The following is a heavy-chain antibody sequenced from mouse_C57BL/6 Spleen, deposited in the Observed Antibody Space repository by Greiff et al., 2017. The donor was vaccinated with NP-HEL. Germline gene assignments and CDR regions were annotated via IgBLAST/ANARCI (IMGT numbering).Heavy chain of an antibody. CDR1: GFTFTDYY. V-gene: IGHV7-3*01. D-gene: IGHD2-3*01. CDR2: IRNKANGYTT. Sequence: DVKLQESGGGLVQPGGSLSLSCAASGFTFTDYYMSWVRQPPGKALEWLGFIRNKANGYTTEYSASVKGRFTISRDNSQSILYLQMNALRAEDSATDYCARFWLLDYYAMDYWGQGTSVTVSS. CDR3: ARFWLLDYYAMDY. J-gene: IGHJ4*01.